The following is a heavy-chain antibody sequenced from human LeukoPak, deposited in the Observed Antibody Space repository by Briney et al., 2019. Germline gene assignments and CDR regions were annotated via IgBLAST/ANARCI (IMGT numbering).Heavy chain of an antibody. V-gene: IGHV3-48*01. J-gene: IGHJ4*02. D-gene: IGHD1-26*01. CDR2: ISSTSSTI. CDR1: GFTISAYS. Sequence: GSLRLSCAASGFTISAYSLNWVRQAPGKGLEWVSYISSTSSTIYYADSVKGRFTISRDNAKNSLYLQMNSLRAEDTAVYYCAVRSGTYSFDCWGQGTLVTVSS. CDR3: AVRSGTYSFDC.